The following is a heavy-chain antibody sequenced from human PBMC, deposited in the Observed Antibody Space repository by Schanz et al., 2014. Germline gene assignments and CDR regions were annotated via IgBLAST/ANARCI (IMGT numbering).Heavy chain of an antibody. CDR3: ARPIYDLWSGSFDY. Sequence: EVQLVESGGGLIQPGGSLRLSCAVSGFTVSSNYMSWVRQAPGKGLEWVSTVYMSAASTRYADSVKGRFIISRDNSKNTLYLQMNSLRAEDTAVYYCARPIYDLWSGSFDYWGQGTLVTVSS. CDR1: GFTVSSNY. V-gene: IGHV3-53*01. J-gene: IGHJ4*02. CDR2: VYMSAAST. D-gene: IGHD3-3*01.